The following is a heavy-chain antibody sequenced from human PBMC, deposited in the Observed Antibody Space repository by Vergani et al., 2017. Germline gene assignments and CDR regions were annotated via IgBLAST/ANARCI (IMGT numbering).Heavy chain of an antibody. D-gene: IGHD2-2*02. Sequence: QLQLQESGPGLVKPSETLSLTCSVSGGPISSNNYYWGWIRQPPGKGLEWIGIINYSGSTYYNPSLKSRVTISVDTSKNQLSLKLSSVTAADTAVYYCARGAQYCSSTSCYTSPLDYWGQGTLVTVSS. J-gene: IGHJ4*02. CDR1: GGPISSNNYY. CDR2: INYSGST. V-gene: IGHV4-39*01. CDR3: ARGAQYCSSTSCYTSPLDY.